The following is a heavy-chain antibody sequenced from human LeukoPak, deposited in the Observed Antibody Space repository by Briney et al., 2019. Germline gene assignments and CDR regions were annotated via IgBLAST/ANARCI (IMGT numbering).Heavy chain of an antibody. J-gene: IGHJ4*02. CDR3: ARAGQGYCSSASCFLSLDY. CDR2: IYHSGST. Sequence: SETLSLTCAVSGGSVGSISSSNWWHWVRQPPGKGLEWIGEIYHSGSTNYNPSLKSRVTISVDKSKNQFSLKLNSVTAADTAVYYCARAGQGYCSSASCFLSLDYWGQGTLVTVSS. CDR1: GGSVGSISSSNW. V-gene: IGHV4-4*02. D-gene: IGHD2-2*01.